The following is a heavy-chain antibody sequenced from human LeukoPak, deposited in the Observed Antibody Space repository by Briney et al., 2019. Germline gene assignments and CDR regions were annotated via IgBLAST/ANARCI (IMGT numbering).Heavy chain of an antibody. V-gene: IGHV3-23*01. CDR2: ISGSGGST. CDR1: GFSFSNYA. J-gene: IGHJ4*02. CDR3: AKSSYYDASGYYREYYFDY. Sequence: PGGSLRLSCVPSGFSFSNYAMSWVRQAPGKGLKWVPSISGSGGSTHYADSVKGRFTISRDKTKNTLYLQMNSLRAEDTAVYYCAKSSYYDASGYYREYYFDYWGQGTLVTVSS. D-gene: IGHD3-22*01.